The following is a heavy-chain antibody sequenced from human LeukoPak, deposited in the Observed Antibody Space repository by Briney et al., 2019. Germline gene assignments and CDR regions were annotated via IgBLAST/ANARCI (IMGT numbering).Heavy chain of an antibody. V-gene: IGHV3-23*01. CDR3: AKDGSSGYYDYFDY. D-gene: IGHD6-19*01. J-gene: IGHJ4*02. Sequence: GGSLRLSCAASGFTFSSYVMTWVRQAPGKGLEWVSAISRGGGSTYYADSVKGRFTMSRDDSKSTLDPQMNSLRAEDTAVYYCAKDGSSGYYDYFDYWGQGILVTVSS. CDR1: GFTFSSYV. CDR2: ISRGGGST.